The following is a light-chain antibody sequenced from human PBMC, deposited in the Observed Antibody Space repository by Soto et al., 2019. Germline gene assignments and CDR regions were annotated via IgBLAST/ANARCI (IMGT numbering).Light chain of an antibody. CDR2: DTS. V-gene: IGKV3-15*01. CDR1: QNIGNK. J-gene: IGKJ5*01. Sequence: EIVMTQSPTTLSVSPGARATLSCRASQNIGNKLAWYQHKPGQAPRVLIYDTSTRAAGIPARFSGSGSETNFTLTIITLQSEDFAVYYCQQYNTWRSITFGQGTRLEIK. CDR3: QQYNTWRSIT.